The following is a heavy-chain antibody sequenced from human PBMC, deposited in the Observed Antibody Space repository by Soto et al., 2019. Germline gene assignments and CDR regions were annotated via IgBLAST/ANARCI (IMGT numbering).Heavy chain of an antibody. CDR2: INPSGGST. CDR1: GYSFTSYA. CDR3: ARDFPDIVVVVAATYLLDY. V-gene: IGHV1-46*01. D-gene: IGHD2-15*01. Sequence: ASVKVSCKASGYSFTSYAMNWVRQAPGQGLEWMGIINPSGGSTNYAQKLQGRVTMTTDTSTSTAYMELRSLRSDDTAVYYCARDFPDIVVVVAATYLLDYWGQGTLVTVSS. J-gene: IGHJ4*02.